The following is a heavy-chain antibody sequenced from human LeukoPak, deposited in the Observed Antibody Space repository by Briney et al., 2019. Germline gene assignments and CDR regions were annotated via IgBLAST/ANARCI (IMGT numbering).Heavy chain of an antibody. Sequence: GGSLRLSCAASGFTFSSYAMSWVRQAPGKGLEWVSDISGSGGRTNYADSVKGRFTISRDNAKNSLYLQMNSLRAEDTAVYYCARDCSGGSCGPYAFDIWGQGTMVTVSS. CDR1: GFTFSSYA. V-gene: IGHV3-23*01. CDR2: ISGSGGRT. D-gene: IGHD2-15*01. J-gene: IGHJ3*02. CDR3: ARDCSGGSCGPYAFDI.